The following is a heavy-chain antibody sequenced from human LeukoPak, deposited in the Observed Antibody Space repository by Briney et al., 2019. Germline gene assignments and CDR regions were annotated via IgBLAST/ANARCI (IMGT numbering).Heavy chain of an antibody. Sequence: GESLKISCKGSGYSFTSYWIVWVRQMPGKGLEWMGIIYPGDSETRYSPSFQGQVTFSADKSITTAYLQWGSLKASDTAMYYCARSPNYYFGRSGYSAALDYWGQGTLVTVSS. CDR3: ARSPNYYFGRSGYSAALDY. CDR1: GYSFTSYW. CDR2: IYPGDSET. D-gene: IGHD3-22*01. J-gene: IGHJ4*02. V-gene: IGHV5-51*01.